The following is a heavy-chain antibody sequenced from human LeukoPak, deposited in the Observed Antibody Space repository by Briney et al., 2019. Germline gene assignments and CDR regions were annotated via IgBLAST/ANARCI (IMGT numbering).Heavy chain of an antibody. V-gene: IGHV1-2*02. D-gene: IGHD2-15*01. CDR2: INPNNGGT. Sequence: ASVKVSCKASGYTFTDYYLHWVRQAPGQGLEWMGWINPNNGGTHYAQKFQGRVTMTRDTSISAAYMELSRLRSDDTAVYYCARGRYCSGGSCPVGGHWFDPWGQGTLVTVSS. CDR1: GYTFTDYY. CDR3: ARGRYCSGGSCPVGGHWFDP. J-gene: IGHJ5*02.